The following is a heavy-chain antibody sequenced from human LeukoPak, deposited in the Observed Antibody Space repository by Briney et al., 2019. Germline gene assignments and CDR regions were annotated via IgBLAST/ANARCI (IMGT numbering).Heavy chain of an antibody. Sequence: SETLSLTCTVSGGSINNGGYYWSWIRQHPGKGLEWIGYIYYSGSSYYNPSLRSRVTISVDTSKNQFSLKLSSVTAADTAVYYCARWPDCSSTSCYSGFDYWGQGTLVTVSS. D-gene: IGHD2-2*02. J-gene: IGHJ4*02. CDR3: ARWPDCSSTSCYSGFDY. CDR2: IYYSGSS. V-gene: IGHV4-31*03. CDR1: GGSINNGGYY.